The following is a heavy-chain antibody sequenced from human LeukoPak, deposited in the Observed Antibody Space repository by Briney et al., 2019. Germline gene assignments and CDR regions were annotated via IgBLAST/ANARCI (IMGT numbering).Heavy chain of an antibody. CDR1: GYTFTSYG. CDR2: ISAYSGDT. V-gene: IGHV1-18*01. J-gene: IGHJ4*02. D-gene: IGHD6-13*01. Sequence: GASVKVSCKASGYTFTSYGISWVRQAPGQGLEWMGWISAYSGDTNYAQKFQGRATMTTDTSTSTAYMELSRLRSDDTAVYYCARGSSSWYRTFDYWGQGTLVTVSS. CDR3: ARGSSSWYRTFDY.